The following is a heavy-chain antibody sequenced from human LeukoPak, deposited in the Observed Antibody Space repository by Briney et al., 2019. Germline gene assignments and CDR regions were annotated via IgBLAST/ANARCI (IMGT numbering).Heavy chain of an antibody. V-gene: IGHV3-23*01. J-gene: IGHJ4*02. CDR1: GFTFRDYA. CDR2: ISGNGAKT. CDR3: AKDRGDVVLRVYALKGAH. Sequence: PGGSLTLSCAASGFTFRDYAMSWVRPAPGKGLEWAGGISGNGAKTYYADCVQGRLTISRDNSNRTLYLHLSSLRVDYTAIYYCAKDRGDVVLRVYALKGAHWGQGKLVTVSS. D-gene: IGHD2-8*01.